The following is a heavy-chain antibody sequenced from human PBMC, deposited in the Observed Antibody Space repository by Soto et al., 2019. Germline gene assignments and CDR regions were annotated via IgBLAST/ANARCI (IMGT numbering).Heavy chain of an antibody. CDR2: ISSSSSYI. Sequence: PGGSLRLSCAASGITFSGYSINWVRQAPGKGLEWVSSISSSSSYIYYADSVKGRFTVSRDNAMNLLYLQMDSLRAEDTAVYYCARGLAACSSTSCHRGWFDPWGQGTLVTVSS. V-gene: IGHV3-21*01. CDR1: GITFSGYS. D-gene: IGHD2-2*01. CDR3: ARGLAACSSTSCHRGWFDP. J-gene: IGHJ5*02.